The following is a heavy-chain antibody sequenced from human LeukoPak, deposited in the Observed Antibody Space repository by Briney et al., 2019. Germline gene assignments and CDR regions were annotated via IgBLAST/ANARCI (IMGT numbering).Heavy chain of an antibody. CDR2: ISYDGSNK. D-gene: IGHD1-26*01. V-gene: IGHV3-30-3*01. CDR1: GFTFSSYA. CDR3: ARGALSGPQWADAFDI. J-gene: IGHJ3*02. Sequence: PGGSLRLSCAASGFTFSSYAMHWVRQAPGKGLEWVAVISYDGSNKYYADSVKGRFTISRDNSKNTLYLQMNSLRAEDTAVYYCARGALSGPQWADAFDIWGQGTMVTVSS.